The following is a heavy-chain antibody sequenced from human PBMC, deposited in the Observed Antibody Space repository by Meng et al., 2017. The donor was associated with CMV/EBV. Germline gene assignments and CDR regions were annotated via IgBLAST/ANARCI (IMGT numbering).Heavy chain of an antibody. J-gene: IGHJ3*02. CDR1: GGSVSSGSYY. CDR3: ARVYYYDSSGYHYGAFDI. Sequence: ETLSLTCTVSGGSVSSGSYYWSWIRQPPGKGLEWIGYIYYSGSTNYNPSLKSQVTISLDTSENQFSLKLSSVSATDTAVYYCARVYYYDSSGYHYGAFDIWGQGTMVTVSS. V-gene: IGHV4-61*01. D-gene: IGHD3-22*01. CDR2: IYYSGST.